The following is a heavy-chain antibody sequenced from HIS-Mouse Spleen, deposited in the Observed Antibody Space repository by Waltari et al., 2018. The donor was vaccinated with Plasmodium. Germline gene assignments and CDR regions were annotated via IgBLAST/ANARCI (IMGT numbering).Heavy chain of an antibody. Sequence: QVQLQQWGAGLLKPSETLSLTCAVYGGSFRGYYWSWIRQPPGKGLEGIGEINHSGSTNYTPSLKSRVTISVDTSKNQFSLKLSSVTAADTAVYYCARGRRIVVVTAPRGFFDYWGQGTLVTVSS. CDR3: ARGRRIVVVTAPRGFFDY. J-gene: IGHJ4*02. D-gene: IGHD2-21*02. CDR2: INHSGST. V-gene: IGHV4-34*01. CDR1: GGSFRGYY.